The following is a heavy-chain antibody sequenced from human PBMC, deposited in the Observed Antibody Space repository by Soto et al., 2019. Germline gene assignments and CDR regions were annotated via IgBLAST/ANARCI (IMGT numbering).Heavy chain of an antibody. J-gene: IGHJ4*02. Sequence: SVKVSCKASGGTFSSYTISWVRQAPGQGLEWMGRIIPILGIANYAQKFQGRVTITADKSTSTAYMELSSLRSEDTAVYYCAIDSESIAAAGIYYFDYWGQGTLVTVSS. CDR3: AIDSESIAAAGIYYFDY. D-gene: IGHD6-13*01. V-gene: IGHV1-69*04. CDR1: GGTFSSYT. CDR2: IIPILGIA.